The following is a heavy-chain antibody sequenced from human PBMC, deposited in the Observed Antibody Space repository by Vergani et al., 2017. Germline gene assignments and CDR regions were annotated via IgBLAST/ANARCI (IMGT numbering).Heavy chain of an antibody. V-gene: IGHV4-59*02. CDR2: VSFRGDT. J-gene: IGHJ4*02. D-gene: IGHD3-10*01. CDR1: GASVNSYY. CDR3: ARSLIYYGAGSPDY. Sequence: QVKLQESGPGLVKPSETLSLTCTVSGASVNSYYWSWIRQPPGKGLEWMGYVSFRGDTLYDPSVKGRMTISLNTSSNQFSLYLTSVTAADTAVYYCARSLIYYGAGSPDYSGQGALVTISS.